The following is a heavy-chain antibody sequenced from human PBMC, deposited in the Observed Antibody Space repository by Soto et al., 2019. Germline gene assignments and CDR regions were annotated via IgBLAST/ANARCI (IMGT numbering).Heavy chain of an antibody. D-gene: IGHD2-2*01. CDR1: GCSSSSYD. V-gene: IGHV4-59*01. CDR3: ASAFGSTMPSLC. Sequence: SVTLSRTCTVDGCSSSSYDWPLIRQPQGKGLEWIGYIYYSGSTNYNPSLKSRVTMSIDTSKNQFSLKLSSVTAADTAVYYCASAFGSTMPSLCWGQRNLVTVSS. CDR2: IYYSGST. J-gene: IGHJ4*02.